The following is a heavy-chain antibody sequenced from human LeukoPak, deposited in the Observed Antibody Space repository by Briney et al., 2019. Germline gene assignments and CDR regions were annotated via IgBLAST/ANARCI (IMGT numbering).Heavy chain of an antibody. Sequence: SETLSLTCTVSGGSISSRSYYWGWIRQPPGKGLEWIGSIYYSGSTYYNPSLKSRVTISVDTSKNQFSLKLSSVTAADTAVYYCARPDDYGDYVFGGAFDIWGQGTMVTVSS. D-gene: IGHD4-17*01. V-gene: IGHV4-39*01. CDR2: IYYSGST. J-gene: IGHJ3*02. CDR3: ARPDDYGDYVFGGAFDI. CDR1: GGSISSRSYY.